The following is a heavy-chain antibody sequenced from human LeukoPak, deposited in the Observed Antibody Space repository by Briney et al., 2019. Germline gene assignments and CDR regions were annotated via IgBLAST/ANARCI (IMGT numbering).Heavy chain of an antibody. CDR1: GFTFSSYE. J-gene: IGHJ4*02. CDR3: ARERDSSGWYGFDY. CDR2: ISSFSGTI. V-gene: IGHV3-48*01. D-gene: IGHD6-19*01. Sequence: GGSLRLSCAASGFTFSSYEMNWVRQAPGKGLEWVSYISSFSGTIYYADSVKGRFTISRDNAKNSLYLQMNSLRAEDTAVYYCARERDSSGWYGFDYWGQGTLVTVSS.